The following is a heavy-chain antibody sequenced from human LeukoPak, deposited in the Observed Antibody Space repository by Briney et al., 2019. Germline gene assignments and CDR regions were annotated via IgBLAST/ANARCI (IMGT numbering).Heavy chain of an antibody. J-gene: IGHJ3*02. D-gene: IGHD6-19*01. V-gene: IGHV3-43*02. Sequence: GGSLRLSCAASGFTFSNYAMHWVRQVPGKGLEWLSLISGNGDNTDYAESVKGRFTVSRDNSRNSLYLQMNSLRAEDMALYYCAKDFYSSGWWGGAFDIWGQGTMVTVSS. CDR1: GFTFSNYA. CDR2: ISGNGDNT. CDR3: AKDFYSSGWWGGAFDI.